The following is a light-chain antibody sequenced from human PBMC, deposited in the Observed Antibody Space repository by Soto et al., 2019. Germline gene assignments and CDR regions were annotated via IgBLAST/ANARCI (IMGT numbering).Light chain of an antibody. CDR2: DVS. J-gene: IGLJ1*01. CDR3: SSYTSSSTHV. CDR1: SSDVGAYTF. V-gene: IGLV2-14*03. Sequence: QSALTQPASVSGSPGQSITISCTGTSSDVGAYTFVSWYQQHPDKVPKLMIFDVSRRPSGVSDRFSGSRSGNTASLTISGLQPEDEADYYCSSYTSSSTHVFGSGTKLTVL.